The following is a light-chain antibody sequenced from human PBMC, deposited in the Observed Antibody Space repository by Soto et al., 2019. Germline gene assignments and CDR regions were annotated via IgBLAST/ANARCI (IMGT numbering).Light chain of an antibody. J-gene: IGKJ4*01. CDR2: EAS. CDR1: QSVGSY. V-gene: IGKV3-11*01. Sequence: EIVLTQSPATLSLSPGERATLSCRASQSVGSYLAWYQQKPGQAPRLLIYEASIRATGIPARFTGSGSGTDFTLTTSSLEPEDFAIYYCLQRRLWLTFRGGTKVEVK. CDR3: LQRRLWLT.